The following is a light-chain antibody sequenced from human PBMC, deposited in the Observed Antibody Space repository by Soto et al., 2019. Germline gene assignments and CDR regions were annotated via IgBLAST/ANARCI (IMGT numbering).Light chain of an antibody. CDR2: AAS. Sequence: IQMTQSPSSLSASVGDRVTITCRASQGIRNDLGWYQQKPGKAPKLLIYAASNRATSIPARFSGSGSGTDFTLTISSLEPEDFAVYYCHQRGNWPLTFGPGTKVDIK. CDR1: QGIRND. V-gene: IGKV1-17*01. J-gene: IGKJ3*01. CDR3: HQRGNWPLT.